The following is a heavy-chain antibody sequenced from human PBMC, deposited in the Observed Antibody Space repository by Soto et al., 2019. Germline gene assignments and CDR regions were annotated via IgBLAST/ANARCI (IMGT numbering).Heavy chain of an antibody. Sequence: QVKVVQSVAEVKKPGASVNVSCKASGYSFTSCGISGVRQAPGQGLEWMGWISAYNGNTNYAQKLQGRVTMTTDTSTSTAYMERRSLISNYKAVYYCARDNGFWESDCWGQGTTGPVSS. D-gene: IGHD3-10*01. CDR1: GYSFTSCG. V-gene: IGHV1-18*01. CDR3: ARDNGFWESDC. J-gene: IGHJ6*02. CDR2: ISAYNGNT.